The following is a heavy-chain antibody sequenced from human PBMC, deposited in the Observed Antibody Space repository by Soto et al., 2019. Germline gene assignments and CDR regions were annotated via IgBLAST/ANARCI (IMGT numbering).Heavy chain of an antibody. J-gene: IGHJ6*02. V-gene: IGHV4-31*03. Sequence: SETLSLTCKVSGGAIDRGGYYWCWIRQHPGKGLEWIGHIYYTGSAYYKPSLKGRVSMSIDTSQNQFSLELISVTAADTAVYYCARVGTSYARRGLDVWGQGTTVTVSS. CDR2: IYYTGSA. CDR3: ARVGTSYARRGLDV. CDR1: GGAIDRGGYY. D-gene: IGHD7-27*01.